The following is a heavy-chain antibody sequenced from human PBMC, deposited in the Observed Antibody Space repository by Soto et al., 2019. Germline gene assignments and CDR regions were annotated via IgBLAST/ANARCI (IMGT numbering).Heavy chain of an antibody. J-gene: IGHJ4*02. V-gene: IGHV3-23*01. D-gene: IGHD6-19*01. CDR3: TITKLAVAGPDH. Sequence: EVQLLESGGGLVQPGGSLRLSCAASGFTFSSYAMSWVRQAPGKGLEWVSAISGSGGSTYYADSVKGRFTISRDNSKNTRYLQMNSLRAEDMAVYYCTITKLAVAGPDHRVQGTLVTVTT. CDR1: GFTFSSYA. CDR2: ISGSGGST.